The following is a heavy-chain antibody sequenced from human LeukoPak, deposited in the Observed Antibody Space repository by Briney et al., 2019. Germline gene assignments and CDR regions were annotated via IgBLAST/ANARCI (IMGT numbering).Heavy chain of an antibody. D-gene: IGHD6-13*01. V-gene: IGHV4-34*01. CDR3: ARESYSSSWYGDYFDY. J-gene: IGHJ4*02. Sequence: SETLSLPCAVYGGSFSGYYWSWIRQPPGKGLEWIGEINHSGSTNYNPSLKSRVTISVDTSKNQFSLKLSSVTAADTAVYYCARESYSSSWYGDYFDYWGQGTLVTVSS. CDR2: INHSGST. CDR1: GGSFSGYY.